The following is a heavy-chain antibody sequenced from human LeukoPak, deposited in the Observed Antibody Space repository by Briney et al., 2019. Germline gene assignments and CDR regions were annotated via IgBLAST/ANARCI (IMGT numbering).Heavy chain of an antibody. CDR3: AKESGKFDY. V-gene: IGHV3-43*02. CDR1: GLPIADFA. CDR2: ISGDGVST. Sequence: GGSLRLSCVASGLPIADFAMHWVRQVPGKGLEWVSLISGDGVSTFYADSVKGRFSISRDNSKNSLYLEMNSLRTEDAAMYYCAKESGKFDYWGQGTLVAVSS. J-gene: IGHJ4*02.